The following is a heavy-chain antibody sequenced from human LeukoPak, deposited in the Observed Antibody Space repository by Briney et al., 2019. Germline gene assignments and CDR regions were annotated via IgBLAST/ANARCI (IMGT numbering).Heavy chain of an antibody. Sequence: SETLSLTCTVSGGSVSSGSYYWNWIRQPPGKGLEWIGCIDYSGSTYYNPPLKSRVTVSADTSKNQFSLKLTSVTAADTAVYYCARRWYHAYCDYWGQGSLVTVSS. J-gene: IGHJ4*02. D-gene: IGHD2-15*01. CDR1: GGSVSSGSYY. CDR3: ARRWYHAYCDY. V-gene: IGHV4-61*01. CDR2: IDYSGST.